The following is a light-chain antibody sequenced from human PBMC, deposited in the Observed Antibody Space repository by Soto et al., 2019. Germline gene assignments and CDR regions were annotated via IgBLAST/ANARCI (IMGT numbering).Light chain of an antibody. J-gene: IGKJ1*01. Sequence: EIVLTQSPGTLSLSPGERATLSCWASQSVTGNFLAWYQVKPGQAPRLVVYGASTRAYGFPDRFSGSGSGTDFTLTISRLEPEDFAMYYCQVYNSSPWTFGQGTKVEIK. V-gene: IGKV3-20*01. CDR2: GAS. CDR3: QVYNSSPWT. CDR1: QSVTGNF.